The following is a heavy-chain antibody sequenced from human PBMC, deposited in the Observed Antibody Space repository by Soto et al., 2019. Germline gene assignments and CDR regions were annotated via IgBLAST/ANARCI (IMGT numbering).Heavy chain of an antibody. CDR2: IIPIFGTA. CDR1: GGTFSSYA. CDR3: ARDRHYYDSSGYSTGDAFDI. Sequence: SVKVSCKASGGTFSSYAISWVRQAPGQGLEWMGGIIPIFGTANYAQKFQGRVTITADGSTSTAYMELSSLRSEDTAVYYCARDRHYYDSSGYSTGDAFDIWGQGTMVTVS. J-gene: IGHJ3*02. V-gene: IGHV1-69*13. D-gene: IGHD3-22*01.